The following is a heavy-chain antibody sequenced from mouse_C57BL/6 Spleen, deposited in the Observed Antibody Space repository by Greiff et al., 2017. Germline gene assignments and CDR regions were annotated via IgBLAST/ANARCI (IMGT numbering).Heavy chain of an antibody. CDR2: IDPSDSET. J-gene: IGHJ3*01. V-gene: IGHV1-52*01. D-gene: IGHD2-10*02. CDR1: GYTFTSYW. CDR3: ARAGYGNRFAY. Sequence: QVQLQQPGAELVRPGSSVKLSCKASGYTFTSYWMHWVKQRPIQGLEWIGNIDPSDSETHYNQKFKDKATLTVDKSSSTAYMQLSSLTSEDSAVYNWARAGYGNRFAYWGQGTLVTVSA.